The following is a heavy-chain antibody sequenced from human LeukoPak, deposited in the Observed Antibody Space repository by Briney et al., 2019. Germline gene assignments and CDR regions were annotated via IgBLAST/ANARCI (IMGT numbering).Heavy chain of an antibody. CDR3: ARARYSSSSGPLDY. Sequence: GGSLRLSCAAPGFTFSSYWMSWVRQAPGKGLEWVANIKQDGSEKYYVDSVKGRFTISRDNAKNSLYLQMNSLRAEDTAVYYCARARYSSSSGPLDYWGQGTLVTVSS. J-gene: IGHJ4*02. V-gene: IGHV3-7*01. D-gene: IGHD6-6*01. CDR1: GFTFSSYW. CDR2: IKQDGSEK.